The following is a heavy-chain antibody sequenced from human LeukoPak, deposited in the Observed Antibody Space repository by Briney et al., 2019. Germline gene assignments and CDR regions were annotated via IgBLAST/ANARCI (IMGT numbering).Heavy chain of an antibody. CDR2: MNPNSGNT. V-gene: IGHV1-8*01. J-gene: IGHJ6*03. Sequence: ASVKVSCKASGYTFTRYDITWVRQAAGLGLEWMGWMNPNSGNTGYAQKFQGRVTMTRNTSISTAYMELSSLRSEDTAVYYCARAVVPAGEDYYYYYYMDVWGKGTTVTVSS. D-gene: IGHD2-2*01. CDR3: ARAVVPAGEDYYYYYYMDV. CDR1: GYTFTRYD.